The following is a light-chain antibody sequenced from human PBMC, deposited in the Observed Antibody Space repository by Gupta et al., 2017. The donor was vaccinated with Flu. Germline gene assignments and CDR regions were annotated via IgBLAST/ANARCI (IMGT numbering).Light chain of an antibody. CDR1: QSVSSN. V-gene: IGKV3-15*01. Sequence: EIVMTQSPATLSVSPGERATLSCRASQSVSSNLAWYQQKPGQAPRLLIYGASTRATGTPARFSGSGSGTEFTLTISSLHSEDFAVYYCQQYNNWPHMYTFGQGTKLEIK. J-gene: IGKJ2*01. CDR2: GAS. CDR3: QQYNNWPHMYT.